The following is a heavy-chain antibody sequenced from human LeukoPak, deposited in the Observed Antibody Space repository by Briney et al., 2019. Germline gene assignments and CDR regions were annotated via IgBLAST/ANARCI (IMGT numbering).Heavy chain of an antibody. CDR2: IKQDGSEK. J-gene: IGHJ4*02. CDR3: ARDHDYFDY. CDR1: GFTFSSYW. V-gene: IGHV3-7*01. Sequence: GESLKISCAASGFTFSSYWMSWVRQAPGKGLEWVANIKQDGSEKYYVDSVKGRFTISRDNAKNSLYLQMNSLRAEDTAVYYCARDHDYFDYWGQGTLVTVSS.